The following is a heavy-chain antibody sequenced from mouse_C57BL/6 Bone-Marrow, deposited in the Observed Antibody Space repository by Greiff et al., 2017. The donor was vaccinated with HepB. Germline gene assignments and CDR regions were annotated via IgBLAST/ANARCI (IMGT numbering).Heavy chain of an antibody. CDR1: GFSLTSYG. J-gene: IGHJ4*01. Sequence: VQLKESGPGLVAPSQSLSITCTVSGFSLTSYGVDWVRQPPGKGLEWLGVIWGGGSTNYNSALMSRLSISKDNSKSQVFLKMNSLQTDDTAMYYCAKLIYYDYDDGGSYAMDYWGQGTSVTVSS. D-gene: IGHD2-4*01. V-gene: IGHV2-9*01. CDR2: IWGGGST. CDR3: AKLIYYDYDDGGSYAMDY.